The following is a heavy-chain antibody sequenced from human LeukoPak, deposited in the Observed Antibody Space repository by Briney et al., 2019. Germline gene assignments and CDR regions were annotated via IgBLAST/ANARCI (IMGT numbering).Heavy chain of an antibody. D-gene: IGHD3-10*01. Sequence: GGSLRLSCAASGFTFSSYGMHWVRQAPVKGLEWVAVISYDGSNKYYADSVKGRFTISRDNAKNSLYLQMNSLRAEDTALYYCAKDPGSGWTPGFFDYWGQGTLVTVSS. J-gene: IGHJ4*02. CDR1: GFTFSSYG. CDR3: AKDPGSGWTPGFFDY. V-gene: IGHV3-30*18. CDR2: ISYDGSNK.